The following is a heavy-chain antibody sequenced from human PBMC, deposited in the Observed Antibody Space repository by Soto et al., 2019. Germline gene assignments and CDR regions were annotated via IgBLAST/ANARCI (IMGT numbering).Heavy chain of an antibody. J-gene: IGHJ4*02. Sequence: PSETLSLTCAVSGDSIGSSVWWGWVRQPPGRGMEWIGEVYHNGRSDYNPSLKGRVTMSGDMSKNQFSLKVTSVTAADTAIYYCARDAAVPGETDRFDYWGQGTLVTVSS. CDR1: GDSIGSSVW. CDR2: VYHNGRS. V-gene: IGHV4-4*02. CDR3: ARDAAVPGETDRFDY. D-gene: IGHD6-19*01.